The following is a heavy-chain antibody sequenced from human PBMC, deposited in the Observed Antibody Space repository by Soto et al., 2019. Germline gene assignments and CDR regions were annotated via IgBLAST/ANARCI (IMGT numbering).Heavy chain of an antibody. CDR3: ARISSGYDY. V-gene: IGHV4-30-2*01. Sequence: QLQLPESGSGLVKPSQTLSLTCAVSGGSISSGGYSWSWIRQPPGKGLEWIGYIYHSGSTYYNPSLKSRVTISVDRSKNQFSLKLSSVTAADTAVYYCARISSGYDYWGQGTLVTVSS. CDR2: IYHSGST. CDR1: GGSISSGGYS. J-gene: IGHJ4*02. D-gene: IGHD3-22*01.